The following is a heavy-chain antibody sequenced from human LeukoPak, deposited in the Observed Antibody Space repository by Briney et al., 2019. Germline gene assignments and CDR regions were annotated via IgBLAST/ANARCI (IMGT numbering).Heavy chain of an antibody. D-gene: IGHD6-13*01. Sequence: GSSVKVSCKASGDTFSSYSFSWVRQAPGQGLEWMGRIIPILGITNFAQKFQGRVTITADKSASTAFMELSSLRSADTAVYYCARGTGYSSSWFLNWGQGTLVTVSS. J-gene: IGHJ1*01. CDR1: GDTFSSYS. CDR2: IIPILGIT. CDR3: ARGTGYSSSWFLN. V-gene: IGHV1-69*02.